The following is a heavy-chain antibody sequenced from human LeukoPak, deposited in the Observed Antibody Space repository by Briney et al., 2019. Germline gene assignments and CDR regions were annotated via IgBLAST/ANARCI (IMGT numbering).Heavy chain of an antibody. V-gene: IGHV5-10-1*01. J-gene: IGHJ6*04. D-gene: IGHD3-10*01. CDR1: GYSFTSYW. Sequence: GESLKISCKGSGYSFTSYWISWVRQMPGKGLEWMGRIDPSDSYTNYSPSFQGHITISADKSISTAYLQWSSLKASDTAMYYCASYGSGSYNGMDVWGKGTTVTVSS. CDR2: IDPSDSYT. CDR3: ASYGSGSYNGMDV.